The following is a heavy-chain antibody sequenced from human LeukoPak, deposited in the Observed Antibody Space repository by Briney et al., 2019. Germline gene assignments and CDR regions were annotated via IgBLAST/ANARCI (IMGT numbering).Heavy chain of an antibody. CDR2: ISGSGGST. D-gene: IGHD3-22*01. CDR3: AKGGHYYDSSGYTDY. J-gene: IGHJ4*02. CDR1: GFTFSSYA. Sequence: GGSLRLFCAASGFTFSSYAMSWVRQAPGKRLEWVSAISGSGGSTYYADSVKGRFTISRDNSKNTLYLQMNSLRAEDTAVYYCAKGGHYYDSSGYTDYWGQGTLVTVSS. V-gene: IGHV3-23*01.